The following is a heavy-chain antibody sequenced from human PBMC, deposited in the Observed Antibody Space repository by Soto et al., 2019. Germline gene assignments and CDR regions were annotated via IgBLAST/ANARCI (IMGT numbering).Heavy chain of an antibody. CDR3: ARDSPTYSSGYYWYFDY. D-gene: IGHD3-22*01. V-gene: IGHV1-69*13. CDR2: IIPIFGTA. J-gene: IGHJ4*02. CDR1: GGTFSSYA. Sequence: SVKVSCKASGGTFSSYAISWVRQAPRQGLEWMGGIIPIFGTANYAQKFQGRVTITADESTSTAYMELSSLRSEDTAVYYCARDSPTYSSGYYWYFDYWGQGTLVTVSS.